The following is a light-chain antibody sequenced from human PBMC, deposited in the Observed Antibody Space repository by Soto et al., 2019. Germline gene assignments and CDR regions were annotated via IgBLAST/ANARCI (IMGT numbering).Light chain of an antibody. CDR1: QDVRNY. V-gene: IGKV1-33*01. J-gene: IGKJ5*01. Sequence: IQMTQSPSCLCGSVGDRVTITGKASQDVRNYLNWYQQKLGKAPKILIYDASNLETGVPSRFSGSGSGTYFSFTISSLKPEDFAAYYCQQYSNLITFGQGTRLEIK. CDR2: DAS. CDR3: QQYSNLIT.